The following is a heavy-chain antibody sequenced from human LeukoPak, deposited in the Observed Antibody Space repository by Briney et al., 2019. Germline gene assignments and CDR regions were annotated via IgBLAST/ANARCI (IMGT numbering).Heavy chain of an antibody. CDR3: ARRRYYDSTGYLD. Sequence: PSETLSLTCTISGDSISSSSYYWGWIRQPPGKGLEWIGDIYYRGSTYYSPSLKSRVSISIDTSHNQFSLTLNSVTAADTALYFCARRRYYDSTGYLDWGQGTLVTVSS. V-gene: IGHV4-39*01. J-gene: IGHJ1*01. CDR2: IYYRGST. D-gene: IGHD3-22*01. CDR1: GDSISSSSYY.